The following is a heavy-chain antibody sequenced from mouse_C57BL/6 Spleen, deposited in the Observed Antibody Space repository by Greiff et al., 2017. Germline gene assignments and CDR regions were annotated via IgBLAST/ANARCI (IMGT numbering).Heavy chain of an antibody. Sequence: VQLQQSGAELVRPGASVTLSCKASGYTFTDYEMHWVKQTPVHGLEWIGAIDPETGGTAYNQKFKGKAILTADKSSSTAYMELRSLTSEDSAVYYCTRTLYYGHAMDYWGQGTSGTVSS. J-gene: IGHJ4*01. CDR2: IDPETGGT. D-gene: IGHD1-1*01. V-gene: IGHV1-15*01. CDR3: TRTLYYGHAMDY. CDR1: GYTFTDYE.